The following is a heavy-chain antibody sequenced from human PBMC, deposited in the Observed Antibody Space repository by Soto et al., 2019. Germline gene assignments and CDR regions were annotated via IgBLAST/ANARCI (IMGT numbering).Heavy chain of an antibody. CDR2: INRDGSST. CDR1: GFSFSSHW. V-gene: IGHV3-74*01. CDR3: AKTPISYCSSTSCYRYFDY. D-gene: IGHD2-2*01. Sequence: EVQLVEAGGGLVQPGGSLRLSCAVSGFSFSSHWMHWIRQAPEKGLVWVSHINRDGSSTAYADSVKGRFTISRDNAKNTLYLQMDSLRADDTAVYYCAKTPISYCSSTSCYRYFDYWGRGTLVTVSS. J-gene: IGHJ4*02.